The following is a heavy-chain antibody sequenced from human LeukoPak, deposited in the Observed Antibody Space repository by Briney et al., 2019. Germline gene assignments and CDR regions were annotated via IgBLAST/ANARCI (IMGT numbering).Heavy chain of an antibody. Sequence: GASVKVSCKASGYTFTSYYMHWVRQAPGQGLEWMGIINPSGGSTSYAQKFQGRVTMTRDMSTSTVYMELSSLRSEDTAVYYCARVSGPTYDILTGYYTPGASYFDYWGQGTLVTVSS. J-gene: IGHJ4*02. CDR2: INPSGGST. V-gene: IGHV1-46*01. CDR3: ARVSGPTYDILTGYYTPGASYFDY. D-gene: IGHD3-9*01. CDR1: GYTFTSYY.